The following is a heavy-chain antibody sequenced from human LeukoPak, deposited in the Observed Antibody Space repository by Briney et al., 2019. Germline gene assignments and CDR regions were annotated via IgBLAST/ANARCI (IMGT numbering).Heavy chain of an antibody. J-gene: IGHJ4*02. CDR1: GFTFSSYS. D-gene: IGHD2-21*02. Sequence: PGGSLRLSCAASGFTFSSYSMNWVRQAPGKGLEWVSSISSSSSYIYYADSVKGRFTISRDSAKNSLYLQMNSLRAEDTAVYYCARDCGGDCYSGIDYWGQGTLVTVSS. CDR2: ISSSSSYI. CDR3: ARDCGGDCYSGIDY. V-gene: IGHV3-21*01.